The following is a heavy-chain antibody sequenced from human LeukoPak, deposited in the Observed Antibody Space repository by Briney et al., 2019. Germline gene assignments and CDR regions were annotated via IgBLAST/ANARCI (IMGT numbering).Heavy chain of an antibody. J-gene: IGHJ4*02. Sequence: ASVKVSCKVSGYTLTELSMHWVRQVPGKGLEWMGGFDPEDGETIYAQKFQGRVTMTEDTSTDTAYMELSSLRSEDTAVYYCATKALADFWSGYSLGYWGQGTLVTVSS. D-gene: IGHD3-3*01. CDR1: GYTLTELS. CDR2: FDPEDGET. CDR3: ATKALADFWSGYSLGY. V-gene: IGHV1-24*01.